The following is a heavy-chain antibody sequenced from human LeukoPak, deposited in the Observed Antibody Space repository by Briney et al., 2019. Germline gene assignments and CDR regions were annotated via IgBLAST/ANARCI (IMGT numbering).Heavy chain of an antibody. CDR2: ISGSGST. V-gene: IGHV3-23*01. CDR1: GFTFRTYG. CDR3: AKDLTYGEYAGGDAFDI. Sequence: GGSLRLSCAASGFTFRTYGMNWVRQAPGKGLEWVSVISGSGSTYYADSVKGRFTISRDSSKNTLYLQMNSLRAEDTAVYYCAKDLTYGEYAGGDAFDIWGQGTMVTVSS. D-gene: IGHD4-17*01. J-gene: IGHJ3*02.